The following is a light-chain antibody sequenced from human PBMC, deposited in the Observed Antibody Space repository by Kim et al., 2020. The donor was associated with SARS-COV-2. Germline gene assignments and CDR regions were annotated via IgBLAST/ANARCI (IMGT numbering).Light chain of an antibody. Sequence: DIQMTQSPSTLSASVGDRVTITCRASQSISSWLAWYQQKPGKAPKLLIYNASSLESGVPSRFSSSGSGTEFTLTISSLQPDDFATYYCQQYNTYPWTFGQGTQVEIK. J-gene: IGKJ1*01. CDR3: QQYNTYPWT. CDR2: NAS. CDR1: QSISSW. V-gene: IGKV1-5*03.